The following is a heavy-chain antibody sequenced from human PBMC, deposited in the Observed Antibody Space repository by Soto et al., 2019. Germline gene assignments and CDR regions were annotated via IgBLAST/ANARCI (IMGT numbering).Heavy chain of an antibody. CDR1: GFSLSTSGVG. J-gene: IGHJ4*02. CDR2: IYWDDDR. D-gene: IGHD3-3*01. V-gene: IGHV2-5*02. CDR3: AHSPWTGPKAYVDY. Sequence: QITLKESTPTLVKPTQTLTLTCTFSGFSLSTSGVGVGWIRQPPGKALEWLALIYWDDDRRYSPSLKSRLTITQDPSKNQVVLTMTDIDPVDTATYYCAHSPWTGPKAYVDYWGQGTLVTVSS.